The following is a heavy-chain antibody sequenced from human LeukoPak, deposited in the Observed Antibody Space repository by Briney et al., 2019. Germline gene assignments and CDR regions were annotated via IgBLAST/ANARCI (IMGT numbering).Heavy chain of an antibody. CDR3: ARVRRVPHYYGSGSYYYYGMDV. J-gene: IGHJ6*02. CDR1: GGSISSYY. D-gene: IGHD3-10*01. CDR2: IYYSGSP. Sequence: KTSETLSLTCTVSGGSISSYYWSWIRQPPGKGLEWIGYIYYSGSPNYNPSLKSRVTISVDTSKNQFSLKLSSVTAAYTAVYYCARVRRVPHYYGSGSYYYYGMDVWGQGTTVTVSS. V-gene: IGHV4-59*12.